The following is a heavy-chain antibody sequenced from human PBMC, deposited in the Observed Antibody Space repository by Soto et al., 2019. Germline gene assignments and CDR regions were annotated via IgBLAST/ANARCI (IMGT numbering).Heavy chain of an antibody. Sequence: GGSLRLSCAASGFTFSSYAMSWVRQAPGKGLEWVSAISGSGGSTYYADSVKGRFTISRDNSKNTLYLQMNSLRAEDTAVYYCAKGLLSIAVAAGAFDIWGQGTMVTVSS. CDR2: ISGSGGST. CDR1: GFTFSSYA. CDR3: AKGLLSIAVAAGAFDI. D-gene: IGHD6-19*01. J-gene: IGHJ3*02. V-gene: IGHV3-23*01.